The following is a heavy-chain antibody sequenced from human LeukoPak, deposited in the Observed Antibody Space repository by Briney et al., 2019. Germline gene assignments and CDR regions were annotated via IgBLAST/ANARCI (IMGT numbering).Heavy chain of an antibody. D-gene: IGHD1-14*01. CDR1: GFTVITND. CDR3: ARGVEPLAANTLAY. V-gene: IGHV3-53*01. J-gene: IGHJ4*02. Sequence: PGGSLRLSCAASGFTVITNDMTWVRQSPGKGLEWVSVLYSDGNTKYADSVQGRFTISRDNSKNTMYLEMHRLSPDAMAVYYCARGVEPLAANTLAYWGQGNLVTVSS. CDR2: LYSDGNT.